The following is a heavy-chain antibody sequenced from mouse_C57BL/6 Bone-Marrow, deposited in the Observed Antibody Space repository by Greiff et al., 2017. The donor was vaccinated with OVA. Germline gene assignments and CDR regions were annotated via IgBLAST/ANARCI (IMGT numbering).Heavy chain of an antibody. Sequence: QVQLKQSGAELMKPGASVKLSCKATGYTFTGYWIEWVKQRPGHGLEWIGEILPGSGSTNYHEKFKGKATFTAATSSNTAYMQLSSLTTEDSAIXYCASRFFYYYGSSLYWYFDVWGTGTTVTVSS. CDR2: ILPGSGST. J-gene: IGHJ1*03. V-gene: IGHV1-9*01. CDR1: GYTFTGYW. CDR3: ASRFFYYYGSSLYWYFDV. D-gene: IGHD1-1*01.